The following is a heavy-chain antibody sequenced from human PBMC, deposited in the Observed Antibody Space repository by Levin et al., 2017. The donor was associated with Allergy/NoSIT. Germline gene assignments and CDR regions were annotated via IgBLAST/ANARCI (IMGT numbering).Heavy chain of an antibody. CDR2: ISWNGDSI. CDR3: AKDRRGAYSSSSGRFDY. J-gene: IGHJ4*02. Sequence: QTGGSLRLSCAASGFTFDDYAMHWVRQAPGKGLEWVSGISWNGDSIGYADSVKGRFTISRDIAKNSLYLQMNSLRAEDTAFYYCAKDRRGAYSSSSGRFDYWGQGTLVTVSS. D-gene: IGHD6-6*01. V-gene: IGHV3-9*01. CDR1: GFTFDDYA.